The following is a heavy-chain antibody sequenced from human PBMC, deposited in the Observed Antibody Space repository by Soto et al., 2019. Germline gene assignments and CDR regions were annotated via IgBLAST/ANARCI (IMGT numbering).Heavy chain of an antibody. J-gene: IGHJ5*02. Sequence: PGGSLRLACAASGFTFSSYWMHWVRQAPGKGLVWVSRINSDGSSTSYADSVKGRFTISRDNAKNTLYLQMNSLRAEDTAVYYCVFFYYDVWSGYTNWFDPWGQGTLVTVS. V-gene: IGHV3-74*01. CDR3: VFFYYDVWSGYTNWFDP. CDR2: INSDGSST. CDR1: GFTFSSYW. D-gene: IGHD3-3*01.